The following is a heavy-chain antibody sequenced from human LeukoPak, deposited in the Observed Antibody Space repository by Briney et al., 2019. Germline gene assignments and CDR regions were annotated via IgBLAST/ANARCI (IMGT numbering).Heavy chain of an antibody. CDR1: GFTVSSNY. J-gene: IGHJ4*02. V-gene: IGHV3-53*01. Sequence: GGSLRLSCAASGFTVSSNYMSWVRQAPGKGLEWVSVIYSGGSTYYADSVKGRFTISRDNAKNSLYLQMNSLRAEDTAMYYCAREIEGGTTTVAALDYWGQGTLVTVSS. CDR2: IYSGGST. D-gene: IGHD1-26*01. CDR3: AREIEGGTTTVAALDY.